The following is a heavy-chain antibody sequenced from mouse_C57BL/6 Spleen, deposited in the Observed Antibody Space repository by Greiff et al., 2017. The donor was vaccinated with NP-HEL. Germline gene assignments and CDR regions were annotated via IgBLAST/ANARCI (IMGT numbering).Heavy chain of an antibody. CDR3: ARHEDLDYDGGYYFDY. V-gene: IGHV1-62-2*01. CDR1: GYTFTEYT. CDR2: FYPGSGSI. Sequence: QVQLQQSGAELVKPGASVKLSCKASGYTFTEYTIHWVKQRSGQGLEWIGWFYPGSGSIKYNEKFKDKATLTADKSSSTVYMELSRLTSEDSAVYFCARHEDLDYDGGYYFDYWGQGTTLTVSS. J-gene: IGHJ2*01. D-gene: IGHD2-4*01.